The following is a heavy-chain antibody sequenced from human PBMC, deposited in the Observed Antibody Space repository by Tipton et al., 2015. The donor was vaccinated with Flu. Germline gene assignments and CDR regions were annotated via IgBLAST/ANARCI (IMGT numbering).Heavy chain of an antibody. J-gene: IGHJ6*02. V-gene: IGHV4-59*01. CDR3: ARDRPNYYYYGMDV. Sequence: LRLSCTVSCGSISSYYWIWIRQPPGKGLDWIGYIYYSGSTNYNPSLKSRVTISVDTSKNQFSLKLSSVTAADTAVYYCARDRPNYYYYGMDVWDQGP. CDR2: IYYSGST. CDR1: CGSISSYY.